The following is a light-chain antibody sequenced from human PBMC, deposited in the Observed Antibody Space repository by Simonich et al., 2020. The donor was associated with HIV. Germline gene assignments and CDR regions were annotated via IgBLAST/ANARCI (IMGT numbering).Light chain of an antibody. CDR3: QRYYSDHHT. J-gene: IGKJ3*01. V-gene: IGKV1-8*01. Sequence: IQMTQSPSSVSASVGDRVTITCRASKGISSYLAWYQQKPGKAPKLLIYRASTLQSGVPSRFSGSGSGSGFTLNISRLQSGDFETYKRQRYYSDHHTYGPRTQVDIK. CDR2: RAS. CDR1: KGISSY.